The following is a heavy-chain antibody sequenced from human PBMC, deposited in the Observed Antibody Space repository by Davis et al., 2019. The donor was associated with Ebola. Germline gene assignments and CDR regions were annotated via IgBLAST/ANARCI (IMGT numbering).Heavy chain of an antibody. CDR2: IRSKANNYAT. J-gene: IGHJ4*02. Sequence: GESLKISCAASGFTFSGSAMYWVRQASGKGLEWVGRIRSKANNYATAYVASVKGRFTISRDDSKNTAYLQMNSLKTEDTAVYYCTSTVAGTDLDYWGQGTLVTVPS. CDR1: GFTFSGSA. D-gene: IGHD6-19*01. V-gene: IGHV3-73*01. CDR3: TSTVAGTDLDY.